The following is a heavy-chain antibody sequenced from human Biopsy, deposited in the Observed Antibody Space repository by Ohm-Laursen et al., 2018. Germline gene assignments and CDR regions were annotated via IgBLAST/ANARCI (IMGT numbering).Heavy chain of an antibody. CDR2: IWYDGSNK. D-gene: IGHD3-22*01. CDR1: GFTFSIYG. V-gene: IGHV3-33*01. CDR3: AREGDDSSGYTPHYFDY. J-gene: IGHJ4*02. Sequence: SLRFSCAASGFTFSIYGMHWVRQAPGKGLEWVAVIWYDGSNKYYADSVKGRFTISRDDPKNTLYLQMNSLRAEDTAVYYCAREGDDSSGYTPHYFDYWGQGTLVTVSS.